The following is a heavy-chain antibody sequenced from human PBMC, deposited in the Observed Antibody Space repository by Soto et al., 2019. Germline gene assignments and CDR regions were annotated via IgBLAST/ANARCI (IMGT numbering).Heavy chain of an antibody. CDR1: GDSVFSYSAV. J-gene: IGHJ4*02. CDR2: TYYRSEWSS. CDR3: AKSPPDCSGGRCYSFDY. D-gene: IGHD2-15*01. V-gene: IGHV6-1*01. Sequence: QVQLQQSGPGLVKYSQTLSLTCAISGDSVFSYSAVWNWIRQSPSRGLEWLGRTYYRSEWSSDYALSVKSRITISPDTSQNQFSLQLKSVTPEDTAVYYCAKSPPDCSGGRCYSFDYWGQGTLVTVSS.